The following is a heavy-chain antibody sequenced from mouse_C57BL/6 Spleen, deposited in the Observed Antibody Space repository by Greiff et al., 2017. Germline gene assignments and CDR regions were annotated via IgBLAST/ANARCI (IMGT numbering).Heavy chain of an antibody. Sequence: EVHLVESEGGLVQPGSSMKLSCTASGFTFSDYYMAWVRQVPEKGLEWVANINYDGSSTYYLDSLKSRFIISRDNAKNILYLQMSSLKSEDTATYYCAREGPYGRFDYWGQGTTLTVSS. CDR3: AREGPYGRFDY. D-gene: IGHD1-1*01. CDR1: GFTFSDYY. V-gene: IGHV5-16*01. CDR2: INYDGSST. J-gene: IGHJ2*01.